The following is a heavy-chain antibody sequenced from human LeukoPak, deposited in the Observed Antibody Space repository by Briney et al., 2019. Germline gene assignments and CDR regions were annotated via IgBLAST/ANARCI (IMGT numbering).Heavy chain of an antibody. D-gene: IGHD1-26*01. CDR2: MNPNSGNT. J-gene: IGHJ4*02. Sequence: ASVKVSCKASGYTFTSYDINWMRQATGQGLEWIGWMNPNSGNTGYAQKFQGRVTMTRNTSISTAYMELSSLRSEDTAVYYCARGRTEGYYSAGGYWGQGTLVTVSS. V-gene: IGHV1-8*01. CDR1: GYTFTSYD. CDR3: ARGRTEGYYSAGGY.